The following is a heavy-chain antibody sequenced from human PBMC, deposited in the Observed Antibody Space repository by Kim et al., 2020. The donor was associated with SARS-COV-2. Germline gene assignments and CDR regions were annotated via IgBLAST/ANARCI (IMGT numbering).Heavy chain of an antibody. Sequence: ASVKVSCKASGYTFTSYAMNWVRQAPGQGLEWMGWINTNTGNPTYAQGFTGRFVFSLDTSVSTAYLQISSLKAEDTAAYYCARGGLGTYYYDSSGYYYVSNADAFDIWAQGTMVTVSS. CDR3: ARGGLGTYYYDSSGYYYVSNADAFDI. J-gene: IGHJ3*02. CDR1: GYTFTSYA. CDR2: INTNTGNP. V-gene: IGHV7-4-1*02. D-gene: IGHD3-22*01.